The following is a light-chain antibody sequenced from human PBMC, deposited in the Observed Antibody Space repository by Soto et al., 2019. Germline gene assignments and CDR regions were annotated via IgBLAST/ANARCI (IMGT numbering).Light chain of an antibody. CDR3: QSYDTSLRGSTWV. V-gene: IGLV1-40*01. CDR1: ISNIGSGYD. J-gene: IGLJ3*02. CDR2: GNN. Sequence: QSVLTQPPSVSGAPGQRVSISCTGSISNIGSGYDVHWYQQLPGTAPKLPIYGNNIRPSGVPDRFSGSKSGTSASRAITGLQAEDEAEYYCQSYDTSLRGSTWVFGGGTKLTVL.